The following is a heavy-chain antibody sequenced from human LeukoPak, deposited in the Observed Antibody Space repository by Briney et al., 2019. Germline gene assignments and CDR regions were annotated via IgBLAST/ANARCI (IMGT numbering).Heavy chain of an antibody. J-gene: IGHJ4*02. CDR1: GGSISSSSYY. D-gene: IGHD3-22*01. CDR2: IYYSGST. Sequence: PSETLSLTCTVSGGSISSSSYYWGWIRQPPGKGLEWIGSIYYSGSTYYNPSLKSRVTISVDTSKNQFSLKLSSVTAADTAVYYCATRGQDSSGHFDYWGQGTLVTASS. V-gene: IGHV4-39*01. CDR3: ATRGQDSSGHFDY.